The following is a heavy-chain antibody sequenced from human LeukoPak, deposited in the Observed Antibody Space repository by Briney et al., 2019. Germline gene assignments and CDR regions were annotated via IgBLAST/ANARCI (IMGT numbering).Heavy chain of an antibody. D-gene: IGHD3-10*01. CDR3: TRDLPVPSLVRGIIIYGLIDY. J-gene: IGHJ4*02. V-gene: IGHV3-21*06. CDR1: GFTFSSIS. CDR2: ISPDGETT. Sequence: GGSLRLSCEASGFTFSSISLNWVRQAPGQGLEWVSSISPDGETTYHADSVQGRVTTSRDNAKSSLYLQMNSLRAEDTALYYCTRDLPVPSLVRGIIIYGLIDYWGQGTLVTVSS.